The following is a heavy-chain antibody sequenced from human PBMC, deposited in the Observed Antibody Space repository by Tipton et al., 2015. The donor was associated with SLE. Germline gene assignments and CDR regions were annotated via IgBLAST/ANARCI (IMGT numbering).Heavy chain of an antibody. D-gene: IGHD5-24*01. CDR1: GFTFSSYS. Sequence: GSLRLSCAASGFTFSSYSMNWVRQAPGKGLEWVSSITSSSSYIYYADSVKGRFTISRDISRNTLYLQMNSLRVEDTAVYYCARDQGNDYNYGMLYWGQGTLVTVSS. CDR3: ARDQGNDYNYGMLY. CDR2: ITSSSSYI. J-gene: IGHJ4*02. V-gene: IGHV3-21*04.